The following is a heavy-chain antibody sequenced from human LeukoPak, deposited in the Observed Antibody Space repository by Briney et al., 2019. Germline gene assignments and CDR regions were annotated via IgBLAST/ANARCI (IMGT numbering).Heavy chain of an antibody. Sequence: GGSLRLSCAASGFTFSTFAMIWVRQPPGKWLEWVSSIFPSGGEIHYADSVRGRFTISRDNSENTLYLQINSLRAEDTAVYHCAKDRPGAILWFDFWGQGTLVTVSS. V-gene: IGHV3-23*01. CDR3: AKDRPGAILWFDF. D-gene: IGHD2-2*01. CDR1: GFTFSTFA. CDR2: IFPSGGEI. J-gene: IGHJ4*02.